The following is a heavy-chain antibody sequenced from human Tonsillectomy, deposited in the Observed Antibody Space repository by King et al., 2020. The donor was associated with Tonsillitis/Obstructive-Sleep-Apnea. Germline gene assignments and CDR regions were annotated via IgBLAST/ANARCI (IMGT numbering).Heavy chain of an antibody. D-gene: IGHD3-16*01. Sequence: VQLVQSGGGLVKPGGCLRVSCAASGFIFSSYSMNWVRQAPEKGLEWVSSISSSSSDIYYADSVKGRFTISRDNAKNSLYLHMNSLRAEDTAVYYCAREGFGDVGGSFDCWGQGTLVTVSS. V-gene: IGHV3-21*01. CDR2: ISSSSSDI. CDR1: GFIFSSYS. CDR3: AREGFGDVGGSFDC. J-gene: IGHJ4*02.